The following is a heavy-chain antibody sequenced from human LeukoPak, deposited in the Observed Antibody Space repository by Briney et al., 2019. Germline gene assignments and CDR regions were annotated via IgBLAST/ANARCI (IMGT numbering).Heavy chain of an antibody. J-gene: IGHJ4*02. D-gene: IGHD2-2*01. CDR2: INSDGSWT. CDR1: GDYW. CDR3: VSFYETY. Sequence: GGSLRLSCAASGDYWMHWVRQAPGKGLVWVSHINSDGSWTSYADSVKGRFTISKDNAKNTVYLQMNNLRAEDTAVYYCVSFYETYWGRGTLVTVSS. V-gene: IGHV3-74*01.